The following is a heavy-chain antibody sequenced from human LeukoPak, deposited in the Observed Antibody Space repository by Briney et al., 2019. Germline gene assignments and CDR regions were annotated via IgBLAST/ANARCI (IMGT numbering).Heavy chain of an antibody. Sequence: ASVKVSCKASGYTFTGYYMHWVRQAPGQGLEWMGWINPNSGGTNYAQKFQGWVTMTRDTSISTAYMELSSLTSEDTAVYYCARRVVTATHDAFDIWGQGTMVTVSS. CDR3: ARRVVTATHDAFDI. V-gene: IGHV1-2*04. D-gene: IGHD2-21*02. J-gene: IGHJ3*02. CDR2: INPNSGGT. CDR1: GYTFTGYY.